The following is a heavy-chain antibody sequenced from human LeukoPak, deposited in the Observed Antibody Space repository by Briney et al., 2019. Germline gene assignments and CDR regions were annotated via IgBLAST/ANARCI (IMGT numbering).Heavy chain of an antibody. CDR3: ARPGMATKSDSDV. CDR1: GGSFTAFY. V-gene: IGHV4-34*01. D-gene: IGHD5-24*01. CDR2: VYHSGTT. Sequence: PSETLSLTCSVSGGSFTAFYWSWIRQPPGKGLEWIGEVYHSGTTNYNPSLKNRVTLSVDTSKNQFSLKLSSVTAADTAVYYCARPGMATKSDSDVWGKGTTVTVSS. J-gene: IGHJ6*04.